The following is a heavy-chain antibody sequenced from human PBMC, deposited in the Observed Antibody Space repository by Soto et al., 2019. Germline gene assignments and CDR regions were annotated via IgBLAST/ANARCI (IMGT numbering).Heavy chain of an antibody. Sequence: GESLKISCAASGFTFSSYSMNWVRQAPGKGLEWVSYISSSSSTIYYADSVKGRFTISRDNAKNSLYLQMNSLRAEDTAVYYCARDQRLELRNYYYYYMDVWGKGTTVTVSS. D-gene: IGHD1-7*01. CDR2: ISSSSSTI. CDR1: GFTFSSYS. CDR3: ARDQRLELRNYYYYYMDV. V-gene: IGHV3-48*01. J-gene: IGHJ6*03.